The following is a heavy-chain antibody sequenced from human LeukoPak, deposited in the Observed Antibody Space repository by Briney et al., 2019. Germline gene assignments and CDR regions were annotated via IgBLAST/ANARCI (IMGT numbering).Heavy chain of an antibody. V-gene: IGHV4-59*11. D-gene: IGHD6-13*01. Sequence: PSETLSLTCIVSGGSISSHYWTWIRQPPGKGLEWIGYIYQNGNTYYNPSLKSRVTISVDRSKNQFSLNLSSVTAADTAVYYCGRGGIAAAASGIDYWGQGTLVAVSS. CDR1: GGSISSHY. J-gene: IGHJ4*02. CDR2: IYQNGNT. CDR3: GRGGIAAAASGIDY.